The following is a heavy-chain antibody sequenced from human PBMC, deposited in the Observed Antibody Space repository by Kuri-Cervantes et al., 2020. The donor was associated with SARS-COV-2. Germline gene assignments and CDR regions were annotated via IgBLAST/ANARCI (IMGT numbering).Heavy chain of an antibody. Sequence: GGSLRLSCAVSGFTFRNYAFHWVRQAPGKGREWVAVISYAGSNKYYADSVEGRFTISRDNSKNTLYLQMSSLRAEDTAVYYCARDGEGGWLSRNYCYYYGMDVWGQGTTVTVSS. D-gene: IGHD3-22*01. CDR1: GFTFRNYA. V-gene: IGHV3-30-3*01. J-gene: IGHJ6*02. CDR2: ISYAGSNK. CDR3: ARDGEGGWLSRNYCYYYGMDV.